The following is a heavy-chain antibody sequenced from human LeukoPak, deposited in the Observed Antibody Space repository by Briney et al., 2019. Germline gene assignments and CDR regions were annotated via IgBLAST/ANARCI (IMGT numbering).Heavy chain of an antibody. Sequence: PSQTLSLTCTVSGGSISSGSYYWRWIRQPAGKGLEWIARIYTSGSTNYNPSLKSRVTISVDTSKNQFPLKLSSVTAADTAVYYCASNYPGYCSSTSCYTPYYYYCMDVWGKGTTVTVSS. CDR3: ASNYPGYCSSTSCYTPYYYYCMDV. CDR1: GGSISSGSYY. CDR2: IYTSGST. D-gene: IGHD2-2*02. J-gene: IGHJ6*03. V-gene: IGHV4-61*02.